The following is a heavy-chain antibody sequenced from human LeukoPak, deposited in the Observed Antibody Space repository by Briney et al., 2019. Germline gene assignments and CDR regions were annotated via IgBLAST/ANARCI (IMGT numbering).Heavy chain of an antibody. CDR1: GFTFSSYA. Sequence: PGGSLRLSCAASGFTFSSYAMSWVRQAPGKGLEWVSAISGSGGSTYYAASVKGRFTISRDNSKNTLYLQMNSLRAEDTAVYYCAIGGIGSSSWYWGQGTLVTVSS. J-gene: IGHJ4*02. D-gene: IGHD6-13*01. CDR2: ISGSGGST. CDR3: AIGGIGSSSWY. V-gene: IGHV3-23*01.